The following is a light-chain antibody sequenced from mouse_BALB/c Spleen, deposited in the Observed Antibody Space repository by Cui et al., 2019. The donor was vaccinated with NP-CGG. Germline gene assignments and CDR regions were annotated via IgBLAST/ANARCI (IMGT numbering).Light chain of an antibody. Sequence: QAVVTQESVLTTSPGETVTLTCRSSTAAVTTSNFANWVQEKPDHLFTGLIGGTNNRAPGVPARFSGSLIGDKAALTITGAQTEDEAIYFCALWYSNHWVFGGGTKLTVL. CDR3: ALWYSNHWV. J-gene: IGLJ1*01. V-gene: IGLV1*01. CDR1: TAAVTTSNF. CDR2: GTN.